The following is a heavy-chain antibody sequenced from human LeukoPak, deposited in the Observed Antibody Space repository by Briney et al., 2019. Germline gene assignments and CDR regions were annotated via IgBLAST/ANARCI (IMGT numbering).Heavy chain of an antibody. V-gene: IGHV3-30*18. CDR1: GFTFSSYA. CDR3: AKVGYD. D-gene: IGHD1-1*01. Sequence: GGSLRLSCAASGFTFSSYAMSWVRQAPGKGLEWLAVISNDGSSRQYRDSVKGRFTVSRDNSKNTLYLQMNSLRAEDTAVYYCAKVGYDWGQGTLVTVSS. CDR2: ISNDGSSR. J-gene: IGHJ4*02.